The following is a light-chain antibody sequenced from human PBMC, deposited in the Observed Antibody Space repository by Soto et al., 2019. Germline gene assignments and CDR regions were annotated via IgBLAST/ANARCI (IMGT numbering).Light chain of an antibody. CDR1: QSVSSY. V-gene: IGKV3-15*01. CDR2: GAS. J-gene: IGKJ3*01. CDR3: QQYNNWPFT. Sequence: EIVMTQSPATLSVSPGERATLSCRASQSVSSYLAWYQQKPGQAPRLLIYGASTRATGIPARFSGSGSGTESTLTISSLQSEDFAVYYCQQYNNWPFTFGPGTKVDI.